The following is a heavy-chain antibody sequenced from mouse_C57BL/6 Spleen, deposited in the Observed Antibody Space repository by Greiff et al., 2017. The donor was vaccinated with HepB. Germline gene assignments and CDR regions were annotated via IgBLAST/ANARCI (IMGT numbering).Heavy chain of an antibody. J-gene: IGHJ3*01. D-gene: IGHD2-4*01. V-gene: IGHV1-22*01. Sequence: VQLKQSGPELVKPGASVKMFCKASGYTFTDYNMHWVKQSHGKSLEWIGYINPNNGGTSYNQKFKGKATLTVNKSSSTAYMELRSLTSEDSAVYYCARTGYDYDGAWFAYWGQGTLVTVSA. CDR1: GYTFTDYN. CDR3: ARTGYDYDGAWFAY. CDR2: INPNNGGT.